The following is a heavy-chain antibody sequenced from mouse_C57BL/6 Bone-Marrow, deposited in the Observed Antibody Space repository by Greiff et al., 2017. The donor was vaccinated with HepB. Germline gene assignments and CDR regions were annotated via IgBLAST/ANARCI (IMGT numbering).Heavy chain of an antibody. CDR1: GYTFTSYW. CDR3: ARDYYGSSYRTDWYFDV. CDR2: IDPSDSYT. D-gene: IGHD1-1*01. J-gene: IGHJ1*03. Sequence: QVQLQPPGAELVMPGASVKLSCKASGYTFTSYWMHWVTQRPGQGLEWIGEIDPSDSYTNYNQKFKGKSTLTVDKSSSTAYMQLSSLTSEDSAVYYCARDYYGSSYRTDWYFDVWGTGTTVTVAS. V-gene: IGHV1-69*01.